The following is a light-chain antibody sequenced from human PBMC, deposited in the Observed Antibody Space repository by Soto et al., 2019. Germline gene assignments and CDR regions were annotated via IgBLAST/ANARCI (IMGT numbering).Light chain of an antibody. J-gene: IGLJ1*01. CDR1: SAKIGAGYD. V-gene: IGLV1-40*01. Sequence: QTVLTQPPAVSGAPGQRVRISCTGSSAKIGAGYDVHWYQQHPGKAPKLMIYEVSKRPSGVPDRFSGSKSGNTASLTVSGLQAEDEADYYSSSYAGITPYDFGTGTKLTVL. CDR3: SSYAGITPYD. CDR2: EVS.